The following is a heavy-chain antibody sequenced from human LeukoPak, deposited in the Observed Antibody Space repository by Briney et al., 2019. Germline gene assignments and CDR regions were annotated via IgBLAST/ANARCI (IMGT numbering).Heavy chain of an antibody. CDR3: AREAITGTWESHWFDP. V-gene: IGHV1-69*05. Sequence: SVKVSCKASGGTFSSYAISWVRQAPGQGLEWMGGIIPIFGTANYAQKFQGRVTITTDESTSTAYMELSSLRSEDTAVYYCAREAITGTWESHWFDPWGQGTLVTVSS. CDR1: GGTFSSYA. J-gene: IGHJ5*02. D-gene: IGHD1-20*01. CDR2: IIPIFGTA.